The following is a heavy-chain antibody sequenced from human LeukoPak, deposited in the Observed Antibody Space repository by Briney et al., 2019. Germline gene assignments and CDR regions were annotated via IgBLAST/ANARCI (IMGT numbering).Heavy chain of an antibody. Sequence: ALVKVSCKASGYTFTSYGISWVRQAPGQGLEWMGWISAYNGNTNYAQKLQGRVTMTTDTSTSTAYMELRSLRSDDTAVYYCARRDYDILTGYYSHFDYWGQGTLVTVSS. CDR1: GYTFTSYG. D-gene: IGHD3-9*01. CDR2: ISAYNGNT. J-gene: IGHJ4*02. CDR3: ARRDYDILTGYYSHFDY. V-gene: IGHV1-18*04.